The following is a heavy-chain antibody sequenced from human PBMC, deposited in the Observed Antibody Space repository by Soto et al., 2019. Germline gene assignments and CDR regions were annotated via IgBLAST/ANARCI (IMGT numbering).Heavy chain of an antibody. CDR3: ARPRADGPGIAAAGHYYYYYMDV. Sequence: PLETLPLTCDVYGWSCIGYYWGWIRQPPGKGLEWIGSIYYSGSTYYNPSLKSRVTISVDTSKNQFSLKLSSVTAADTAVYYCARPRADGPGIAAAGHYYYYYMDVWGKGTTVTVSS. J-gene: IGHJ6*03. V-gene: IGHV4-39*01. D-gene: IGHD6-13*01. CDR1: GWSCIGYY. CDR2: IYYSGST.